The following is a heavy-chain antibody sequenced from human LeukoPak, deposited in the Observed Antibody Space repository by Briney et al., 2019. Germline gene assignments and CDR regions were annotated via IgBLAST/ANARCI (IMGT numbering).Heavy chain of an antibody. V-gene: IGHV1-18*01. Sequence: ASVKVSCKASGYTFNRYGISWVRQAPGQGLEWMGWISAYNGNTKNAQNLQGRVTMTIDTSTTTAYMELRSLKSDDTAVYYCARGHSTSWPEYFQHWGQGTLVTVSS. D-gene: IGHD6-13*01. CDR1: GYTFNRYG. CDR2: ISAYNGNT. J-gene: IGHJ1*01. CDR3: ARGHSTSWPEYFQH.